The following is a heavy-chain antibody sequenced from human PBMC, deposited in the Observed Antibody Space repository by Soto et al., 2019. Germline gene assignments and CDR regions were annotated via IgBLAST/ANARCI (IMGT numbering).Heavy chain of an antibody. CDR1: GFTFSSYG. V-gene: IGHV3-30*18. Sequence: VGSLRLSCAASGFTFSSYGMHWVRQAPGKGLEWVAVISYDGSNKYYADSVKGRFTISRDNSKNTLYLQMNSLRAEDTAVYYCAKDVNRTMIVIDYWCPGTLVTVFS. D-gene: IGHD3-22*01. CDR3: AKDVNRTMIVIDY. J-gene: IGHJ4*02. CDR2: ISYDGSNK.